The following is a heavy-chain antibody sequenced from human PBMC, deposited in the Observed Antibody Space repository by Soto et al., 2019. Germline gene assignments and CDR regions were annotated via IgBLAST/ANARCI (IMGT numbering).Heavy chain of an antibody. Sequence: EVQLVESGGGLVQPGGSLRLSCATSGFSFRNYWMHWVRQAPGKGLVWVSRINGDGTTINYADSVKGRFTISRDNAKNTLYLQRNSRRAEDTAVYYGSAFPYGGQGPLVPVSP. CDR2: INGDGTTI. CDR3: SAFPY. D-gene: IGHD6-19*01. CDR1: GFSFRNYW. V-gene: IGHV3-74*01. J-gene: IGHJ4*02.